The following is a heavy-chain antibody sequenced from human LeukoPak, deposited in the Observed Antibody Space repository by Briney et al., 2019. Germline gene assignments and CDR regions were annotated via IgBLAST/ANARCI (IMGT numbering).Heavy chain of an antibody. J-gene: IGHJ4*02. CDR1: GFTFSDYY. D-gene: IGHD6-19*01. CDR2: ISSSGNTI. CDR3: ARYAVAGLYYFDY. Sequence: GGSLTLSCAASGFTFSDYYMSWLRQAPGKGLEWVSYISSSGNTIYYADSVKGRFTISRDNAKNSLYLQMNSLRAEDTAVYYCARYAVAGLYYFDYWGQGTLVTVSS. V-gene: IGHV3-11*01.